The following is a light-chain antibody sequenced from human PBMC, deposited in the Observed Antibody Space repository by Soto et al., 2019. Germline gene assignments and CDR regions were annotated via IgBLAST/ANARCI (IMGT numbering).Light chain of an antibody. J-gene: IGKJ3*01. CDR3: PKYNSAPFT. Sequence: DIQMTQSPSSLSASVGDRVTITCRASQAIINYLAWYQQKPGGGPKLLIHTASTLQSGVPSRFSGSGSGTEFTLTISSLQPEDVATYYCPKYNSAPFTFGPGTKVDIE. V-gene: IGKV1-27*01. CDR2: TAS. CDR1: QAIINY.